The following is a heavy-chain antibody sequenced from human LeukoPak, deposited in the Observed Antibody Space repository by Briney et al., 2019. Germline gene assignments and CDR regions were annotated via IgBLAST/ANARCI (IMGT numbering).Heavy chain of an antibody. CDR1: GFTFSSYG. D-gene: IGHD2-15*01. J-gene: IGHJ4*02. V-gene: IGHV3-33*01. CDR2: IWYDGSNK. Sequence: GGSLRLSCAASGFTFSSYGMHWVRQAPGKGLEWVAVIWYDGSNKYYADSVKGRFTISRDNSKNTLYLQMNSLRAEDTAVYYCARWVGAAGFDYWGQGTLVTVSS. CDR3: ARWVGAAGFDY.